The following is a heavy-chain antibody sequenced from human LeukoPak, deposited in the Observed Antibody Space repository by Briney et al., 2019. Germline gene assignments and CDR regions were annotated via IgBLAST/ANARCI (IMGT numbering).Heavy chain of an antibody. CDR1: GGTFSSYA. Sequence: SVKVSCKASGGTFSSYAISWVRQAPGQGLEWMGRIIPILGIANYAQKFQGRVTITADKSTSTAYMELSSLRSEDTAVYYCARSPPRRTKYCSGGSCSPLGPYYYYGMDVWGQGTTVTVSS. D-gene: IGHD2-15*01. J-gene: IGHJ6*02. V-gene: IGHV1-69*04. CDR2: IIPILGIA. CDR3: ARSPPRRTKYCSGGSCSPLGPYYYYGMDV.